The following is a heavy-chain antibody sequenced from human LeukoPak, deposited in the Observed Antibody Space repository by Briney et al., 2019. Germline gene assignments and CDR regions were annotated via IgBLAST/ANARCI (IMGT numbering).Heavy chain of an antibody. CDR1: AFMFSKYG. V-gene: IGHV3-33*01. CDR2: IWYDGSQK. CDR3: ARDREGAFDI. J-gene: IGHJ3*02. D-gene: IGHD1-26*01. Sequence: GRSLSLSCTASAFMFSKYGVHWVRQAPGKGLEWVAVIWYDGSQKYYIESVKGRFTISRDNSKNTLYLQVSSLRVEDTAVYYCARDREGAFDIWGQGTVVTVSS.